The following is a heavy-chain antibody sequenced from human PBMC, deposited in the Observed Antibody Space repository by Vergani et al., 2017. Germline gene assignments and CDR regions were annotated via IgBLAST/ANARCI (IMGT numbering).Heavy chain of an antibody. Sequence: QVQLQQWGAGLLKPSETLSLTCAVYGGSFSDYYWSCIRQPPGKGLEWIGESNHSGSTNYNPSLKSRVTISVDTSKNQFSLKLSSVTAADTAVYYCARTPIFAVVIPYYYYMDVWGKGTTVTVSS. J-gene: IGHJ6*03. CDR1: GGSFSDYY. V-gene: IGHV4-34*01. D-gene: IGHD3-3*01. CDR3: ARTPIFAVVIPYYYYMDV. CDR2: SNHSGST.